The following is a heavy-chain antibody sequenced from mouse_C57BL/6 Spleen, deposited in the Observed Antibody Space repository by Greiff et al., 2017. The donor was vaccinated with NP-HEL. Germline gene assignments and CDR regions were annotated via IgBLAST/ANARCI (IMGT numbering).Heavy chain of an antibody. J-gene: IGHJ3*01. CDR1: GYTFTDYY. Sequence: VQLQQSGPELVKPGASVKISCKASGYTFTDYYMNWVKQSHGKSLEWIGDINPNNGGTSYNQKFKGKATLTVDKSSSTAYMELRSLTSEDSAVYYCARSRGPAWFAYWGQGTLVTVSA. CDR3: ARSRGPAWFAY. CDR2: INPNNGGT. V-gene: IGHV1-26*01.